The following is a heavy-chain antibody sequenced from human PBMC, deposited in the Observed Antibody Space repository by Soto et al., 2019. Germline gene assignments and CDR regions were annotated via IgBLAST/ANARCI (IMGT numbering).Heavy chain of an antibody. CDR3: AKDQRGYSYGYSDY. J-gene: IGHJ4*02. CDR2: ISYDGSNK. CDR1: GFTFSSYG. D-gene: IGHD5-18*01. V-gene: IGHV3-30*18. Sequence: GRSLRLSCAAAGFTFSSYGMHWVRQAPGKGLEWVAVISYDGSNKYYADSVKGRFTISRDNSKNTLYLQMNSLRAEDTAVYYCAKDQRGYSYGYSDYWGQGTLVTVSS.